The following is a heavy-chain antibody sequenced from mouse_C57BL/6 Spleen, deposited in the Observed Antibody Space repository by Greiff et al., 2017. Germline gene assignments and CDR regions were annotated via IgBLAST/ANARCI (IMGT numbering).Heavy chain of an antibody. J-gene: IGHJ3*01. Sequence: EVQLKQSGTVLARPGASVKMSCKTSGYTFTSYWMHWVKQRPGQGLEWIGAIYPGNSDTSYNQKFKGKAKLTAVTSASTAYMELSSLTKEDSAVYYCTRRGLYDYDDVFAYWGQGTLVTVSA. V-gene: IGHV1-5*01. CDR2: IYPGNSDT. D-gene: IGHD2-4*01. CDR3: TRRGLYDYDDVFAY. CDR1: GYTFTSYW.